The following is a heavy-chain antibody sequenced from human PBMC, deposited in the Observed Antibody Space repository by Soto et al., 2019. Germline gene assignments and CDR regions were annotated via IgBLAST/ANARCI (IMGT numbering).Heavy chain of an antibody. CDR1: GGSFSGYY. J-gene: IGHJ6*02. Sequence: SETLSLTCAVYGGSFSGYYWSWIRQPPGKGLEWIGEINHSGSTSYNPSLKSRVTISVDTSKNQFSLKLSSLTAADTAVYYGASFTGSSDYYYYGMDVWGQGTTVTVSS. D-gene: IGHD3-10*01. V-gene: IGHV4-34*01. CDR2: INHSGST. CDR3: ASFTGSSDYYYYGMDV.